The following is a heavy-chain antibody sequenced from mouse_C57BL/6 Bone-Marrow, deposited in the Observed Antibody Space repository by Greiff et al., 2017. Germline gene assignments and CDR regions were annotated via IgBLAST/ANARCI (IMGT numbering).Heavy chain of an antibody. V-gene: IGHV1-64*01. CDR1: GYTFTSYW. CDR3: ARSRSRRGSSSDY. Sequence: QVHVKQSGAELVKPGASVKLSCKASGYTFTSYWMHWVKQRPGQGLEWIGMIHPNSGSTNYNEKFKSKATLTVDKSSSTAYMQLSSLTSEDSAVYYCARSRSRRGSSSDYWGQGTTLTVSS. J-gene: IGHJ2*01. D-gene: IGHD1-1*01. CDR2: IHPNSGST.